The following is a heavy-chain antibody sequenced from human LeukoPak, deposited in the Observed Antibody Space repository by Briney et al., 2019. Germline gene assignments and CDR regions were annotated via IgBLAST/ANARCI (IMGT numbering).Heavy chain of an antibody. D-gene: IGHD6-19*01. CDR3: SRGSSRNLDY. Sequence: PGGSLRLSCAASGVSFSSYWMHCVRQAPGKGLVWVSRINSDESTTTYADSVKGRFTISRDNAKNTLYLQMNSLRAEDTAVYYCSRGSSRNLDYWGQGTLVTVSS. CDR2: INSDESTT. J-gene: IGHJ4*02. V-gene: IGHV3-74*01. CDR1: GVSFSSYW.